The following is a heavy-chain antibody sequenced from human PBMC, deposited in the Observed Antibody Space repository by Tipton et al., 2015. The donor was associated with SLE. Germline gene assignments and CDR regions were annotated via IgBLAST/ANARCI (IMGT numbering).Heavy chain of an antibody. D-gene: IGHD3-3*01. CDR3: ARETPGFWSAYDY. CDR1: GYSISSGYY. J-gene: IGHJ4*02. V-gene: IGHV4-38-2*02. Sequence: TLSLTCTVSGYSISSGYYWGWIRQPPGKGLEWIGSIYYSGSTYYNPSLTSRVTISVDTSKNQFSLKLTSVTTADTAVYYCARETPGFWSAYDYWGQGTLVTVSS. CDR2: IYYSGST.